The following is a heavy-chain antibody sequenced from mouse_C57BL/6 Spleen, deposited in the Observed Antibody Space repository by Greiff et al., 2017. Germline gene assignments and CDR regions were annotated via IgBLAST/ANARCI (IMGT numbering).Heavy chain of an antibody. V-gene: IGHV1-72*01. CDR1: GYTFTSYW. J-gene: IGHJ2*01. CDR3: ARERGY. CDR2: IDPNSCGT. Sequence: QVQLKQPGAELVKPGASVTLSCTASGYTFTSYWMHWVPQRPGRGLEWIVMIDPNSCGTKYNEKFKSKATLTVDKPSSTAYMQLSSLTSEDSAVYYCARERGYWGQGTTLTVSS.